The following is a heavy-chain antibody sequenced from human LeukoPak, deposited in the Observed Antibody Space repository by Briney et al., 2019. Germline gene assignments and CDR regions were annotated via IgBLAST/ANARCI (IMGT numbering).Heavy chain of an antibody. CDR2: ISYDGSNK. J-gene: IGHJ4*02. Sequence: GRSLRLSCAASGFTFSSYAMHWVRQAPGKGLEWVAVISYDGSNKYYADSVKGRFTTSRDNANNFLYLQMNSLRAEDTAVYYCARDGGLNTNFDYWGQGTLVTVPS. CDR3: ARDGGLNTNFDY. CDR1: GFTFSSYA. D-gene: IGHD2-15*01. V-gene: IGHV3-30*07.